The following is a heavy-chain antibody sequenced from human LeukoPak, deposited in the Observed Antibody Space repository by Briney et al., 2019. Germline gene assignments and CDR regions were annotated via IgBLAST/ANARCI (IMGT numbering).Heavy chain of an antibody. J-gene: IGHJ4*02. D-gene: IGHD6-19*01. Sequence: EASVKVSCKASGYTFTSCDINWVRQATGQGLEWMGWMNPNSGNTGYAQKFQGRVTMTRNTSISTAYMELSSLRSEDTAVYYCARSGWAGYYFDYWGQGTLVTVSS. CDR1: GYTFTSCD. CDR3: ARSGWAGYYFDY. CDR2: MNPNSGNT. V-gene: IGHV1-8*01.